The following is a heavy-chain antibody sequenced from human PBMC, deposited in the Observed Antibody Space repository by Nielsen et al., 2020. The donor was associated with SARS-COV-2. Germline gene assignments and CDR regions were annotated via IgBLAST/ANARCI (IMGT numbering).Heavy chain of an antibody. CDR3: ARGVWSGHVDY. CDR2: IYYSGST. CDR1: GGSISSSSYY. Sequence: SETLSFTCTVSGGSISSSSYYWGWIRQPPGKGLEWIGSIYYSGSTYYNPSLKSRVTISVDTSKNQFSLKLSSVTAADTAVYYCARGVWSGHVDYWGQGTLVTVSS. J-gene: IGHJ4*02. V-gene: IGHV4-39*01. D-gene: IGHD3-3*01.